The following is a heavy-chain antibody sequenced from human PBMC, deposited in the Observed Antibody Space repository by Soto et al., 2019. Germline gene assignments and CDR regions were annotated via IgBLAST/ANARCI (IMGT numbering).Heavy chain of an antibody. CDR2: IFYGGST. J-gene: IGHJ5*02. Sequence: PSETLSLTCSVSGGSISSSSHNWGWIRQPPGKGLEWVGSIFYGGSTYYNPSLKSRVIISVDTSNNQFSLKLSSVTAADTAVYYCASRVRIDVPFDPWGQGTLVTVSS. CDR1: GGSISSSSHN. V-gene: IGHV4-39*01. CDR3: ASRVRIDVPFDP. D-gene: IGHD2-21*01.